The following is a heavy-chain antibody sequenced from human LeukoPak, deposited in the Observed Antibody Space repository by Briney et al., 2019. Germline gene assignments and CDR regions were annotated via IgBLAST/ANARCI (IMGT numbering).Heavy chain of an antibody. CDR3: ARSSGTYHFDY. CDR1: GFTFSSYE. Sequence: GGSLRLSCAASGFTFSSYEMNWVRQAPGKGLEWVSYISSSGTTIYYADSVKGQFTISRDNAKNSLFLQVNSLRAEDTAVYYCARSSGTYHFDYWGQGTLVTVSS. D-gene: IGHD1-26*01. J-gene: IGHJ4*02. V-gene: IGHV3-48*03. CDR2: ISSSGTTI.